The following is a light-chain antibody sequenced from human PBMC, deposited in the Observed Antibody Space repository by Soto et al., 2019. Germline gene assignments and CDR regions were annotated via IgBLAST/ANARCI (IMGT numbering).Light chain of an antibody. V-gene: IGLV1-44*01. CDR3: AAWDDSLNGRV. CDR1: SSNIGSNT. J-gene: IGLJ3*02. CDR2: INN. Sequence: QSVLTQSPSASGTPGQRVTISCSGGSSNIGSNTVSWYQQLPGTAPKLLIYINNQRPSGVPDRFSGSKSGTSASLAISGLQSDDEADYYCAAWDDSLNGRVFGGGTKLT.